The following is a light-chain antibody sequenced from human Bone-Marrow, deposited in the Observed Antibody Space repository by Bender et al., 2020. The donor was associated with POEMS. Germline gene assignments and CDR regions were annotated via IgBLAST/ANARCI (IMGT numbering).Light chain of an antibody. J-gene: IGLJ2*01. CDR3: QVWVSYGDQRNVV. Sequence: SYVLTQPPSVSVAPGQTARIICGGLNIGDTSVHWYQQKPGQAPVLVVYDDSDRPSGIPERFSGSNSGNTATLTISRVEAGDEADYHCQVWVSYGDQRNVVFGGGTKLTVL. CDR2: DDS. V-gene: IGLV3-21*02. CDR1: NIGDTS.